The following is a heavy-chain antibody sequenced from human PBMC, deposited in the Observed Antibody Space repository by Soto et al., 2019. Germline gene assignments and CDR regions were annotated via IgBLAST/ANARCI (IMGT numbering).Heavy chain of an antibody. CDR3: GRDHCSGGSCYCRSGWHFDL. CDR2: IWYDGSNK. CDR1: GFTFSSYG. J-gene: IGHJ2*01. D-gene: IGHD2-15*01. V-gene: IGHV3-33*01. Sequence: QVQLVESGGGVVQPGRSLRLSCAASGFTFSSYGMHWVRQAPGKGLEWVAVIWYDGSNKYYADSVKGRFTISRDNSKNPLHLQMNSLRAEDTAVYYCGRDHCSGGSCYCRSGWHFDLWRRGTLVTVSS.